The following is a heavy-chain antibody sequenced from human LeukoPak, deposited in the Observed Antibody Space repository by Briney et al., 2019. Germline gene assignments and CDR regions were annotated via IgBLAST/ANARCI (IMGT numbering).Heavy chain of an antibody. CDR1: GFGLRTYW. Sequence: GGSLRLSCAASGFGLRTYWMSWVRQAPGQGLEWVANIKQDGSEINYVDSVRGRFTISRDNAQNSVYLQMNSLRVEDTAAYFCVAVADYYYMDVWGKGTTVTV. J-gene: IGHJ6*03. D-gene: IGHD6-19*01. V-gene: IGHV3-7*01. CDR3: VAVADYYYMDV. CDR2: IKQDGSEI.